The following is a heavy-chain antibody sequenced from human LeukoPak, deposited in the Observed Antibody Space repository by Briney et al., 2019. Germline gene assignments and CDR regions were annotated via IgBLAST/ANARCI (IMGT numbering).Heavy chain of an antibody. CDR2: ISTSNTYI. CDR3: ARDPSGTGTTLNWFDP. Sequence: GGSLRLSCAASGLTVSSNCMSWVRQAPGKGLEWVSSISTSNTYIYYADSLQGRFTISRDNAKNSLYLQMNSLRAEDTAVYYCARDPSGTGTTLNWFDPWGQGTLVTVSS. V-gene: IGHV3-21*01. J-gene: IGHJ5*02. CDR1: GLTVSSNC. D-gene: IGHD1-1*01.